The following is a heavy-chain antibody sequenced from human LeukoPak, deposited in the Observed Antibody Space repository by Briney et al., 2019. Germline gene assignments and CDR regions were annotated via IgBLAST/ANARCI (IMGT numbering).Heavy chain of an antibody. CDR3: AKGDKMLTWRRTYNRFDP. V-gene: IGHV3-30*02. CDR1: GFTFRYYG. CDR2: IHHDGSNK. D-gene: IGHD3-16*01. J-gene: IGHJ5*02. Sequence: GALRLSCAASGFTFRYYGMHWVRQAPGKGLDWVAFIHHDGSNKYYADSVRGRFTISRDNSKNTLYLQMNSLRAEDTAVYFCAKGDKMLTWRRTYNRFDPWGQGTLVTVSS.